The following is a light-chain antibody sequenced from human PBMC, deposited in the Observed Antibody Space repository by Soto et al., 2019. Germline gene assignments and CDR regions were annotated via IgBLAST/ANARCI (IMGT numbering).Light chain of an antibody. CDR2: DAS. CDR3: QQGSNWPPWT. Sequence: ENVFAQSPGTPSLSPGERATPSCRARQSVSSSYLAWYQQKPGQAPRLVIYDASKRATGIPARFSGSGSGTDFTLTISSLEPEDFAVYYCQQGSNWPPWTFGQGTKVDIK. CDR1: QSVSSSY. J-gene: IGKJ1*01. V-gene: IGKV3D-20*02.